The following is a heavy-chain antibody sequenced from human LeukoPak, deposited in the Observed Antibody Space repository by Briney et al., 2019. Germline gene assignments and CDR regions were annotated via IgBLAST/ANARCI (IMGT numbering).Heavy chain of an antibody. D-gene: IGHD1-26*01. CDR1: GFTFSSYG. V-gene: IGHV3-30*18. J-gene: IGHJ6*02. Sequence: GGSLRLSCAASGFTFSSYGMHWVRQAPGKGLEWVAVISYDGSNKYYADSVKGRFTISRDNSKNTLYPQMNSLRAEDTAVYYCAKMGARLYYYYYGMDVWGQGTTVTVSS. CDR2: ISYDGSNK. CDR3: AKMGARLYYYYYGMDV.